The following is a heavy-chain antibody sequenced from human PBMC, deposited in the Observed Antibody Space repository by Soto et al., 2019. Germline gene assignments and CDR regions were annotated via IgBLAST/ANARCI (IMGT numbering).Heavy chain of an antibody. V-gene: IGHV1-2*02. CDR3: ARVKRTPHGMDV. D-gene: IGHD2-2*01. Sequence: XSVKRPCKASGYSFTGHYIHWVRQAPGQGLEWMGWINPISGDTNYAQKFQGRVTMTRDTSITTAYMDLSRLMSGDKDVYYCARVKRTPHGMDVWGQGNTVTV. J-gene: IGHJ6*02. CDR1: GYSFTGHY. CDR2: INPISGDT.